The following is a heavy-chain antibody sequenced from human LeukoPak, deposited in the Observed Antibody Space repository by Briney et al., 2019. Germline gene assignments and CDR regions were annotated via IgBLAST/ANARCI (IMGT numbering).Heavy chain of an antibody. D-gene: IGHD2-2*01. J-gene: IGHJ6*03. Sequence: ASVKVSCKASGGTFSSYAISWVRQAPGQGLEWMGGIIPIFGTANYAQKFQGRVTISRNTSISTAYMELSSLRFEDTAVYYCARAYHDYNHYYMDVWGKGTTVTVSS. CDR1: GGTFSSYA. CDR3: ARAYHDYNHYYMDV. CDR2: IIPIFGTA. V-gene: IGHV1-69*05.